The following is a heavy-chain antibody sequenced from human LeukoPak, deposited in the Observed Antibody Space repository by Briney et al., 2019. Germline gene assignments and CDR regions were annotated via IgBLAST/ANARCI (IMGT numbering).Heavy chain of an antibody. CDR2: FHHGGSP. CDR1: GGSINNGDYI. D-gene: IGHD4-17*01. V-gene: IGHV4-30-4*01. CDR3: ARGLNTDKIDY. J-gene: IGHJ4*02. Sequence: SETLSLTCAVSGGSINNGDYIWTWIRQPPGKGLEWIGRFHHGGSPSYNPSLQSRVTISADTSKNQFSLSLRSVTDADTAVYYCARGLNTDKIDYWGQGTLVTVSS.